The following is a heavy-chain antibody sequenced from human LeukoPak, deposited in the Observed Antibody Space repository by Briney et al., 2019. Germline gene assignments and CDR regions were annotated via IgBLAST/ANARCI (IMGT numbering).Heavy chain of an antibody. CDR1: GYSFISYW. J-gene: IGHJ4*02. CDR3: ARLPYYVWGSYRYDYFDY. D-gene: IGHD3-16*02. CDR2: IYPGDSDT. Sequence: GESLKISCKGSGYSFISYWIGWVRQMPGKGLEWMGIIYPGDSDTRYSPSFQGQVTISADKSISTAYLQWSSLKASDTAMYYCARLPYYVWGSYRYDYFDYWGQGTLVTVSS. V-gene: IGHV5-51*01.